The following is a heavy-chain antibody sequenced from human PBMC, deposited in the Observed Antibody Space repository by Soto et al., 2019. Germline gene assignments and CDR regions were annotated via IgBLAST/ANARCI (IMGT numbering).Heavy chain of an antibody. D-gene: IGHD3-16*01. J-gene: IGHJ5*02. Sequence: SETLSLTCTVSGGSFSGYYCIFIRQPPGKGLEWVGYVYNNGGTNYNPSLKSRVSISLDTSKKQFSLELTSVTAADTAVYYCARGGAPYNWFDPWGQGTLVTVSS. V-gene: IGHV4-59*01. CDR2: VYNNGGT. CDR1: GGSFSGYY. CDR3: ARGGAPYNWFDP.